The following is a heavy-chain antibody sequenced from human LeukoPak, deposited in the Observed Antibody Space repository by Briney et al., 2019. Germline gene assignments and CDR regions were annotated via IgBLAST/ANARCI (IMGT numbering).Heavy chain of an antibody. J-gene: IGHJ3*02. D-gene: IGHD3-3*01. Sequence: SETLSLTCTVSGGSISSYYWSWIRQPPGKGLEWIGYIYYSGSTNYNPSLKSRVTISVDTSKNQFSLKLSSVTAADTAVYYCARRLPPYDFWSGTMKGAFDIWGQGTMVTVSS. V-gene: IGHV4-59*12. CDR3: ARRLPPYDFWSGTMKGAFDI. CDR2: IYYSGST. CDR1: GGSISSYY.